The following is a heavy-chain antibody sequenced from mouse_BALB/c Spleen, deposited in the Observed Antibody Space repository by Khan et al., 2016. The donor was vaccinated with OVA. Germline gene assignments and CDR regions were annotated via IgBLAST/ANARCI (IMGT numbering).Heavy chain of an antibody. CDR1: GFSLSSYG. V-gene: IGHV2-2*02. CDR2: IWSGGST. CDR3: AREGLPFAY. J-gene: IGHJ3*01. Sequence: QVQLKESGPGLVQPSQSLSITCTVSGFSLSSYGVHWVRQSPGKGLEWLGVIWSGGSTDFNAAFISRLSINKDNSKSQVFFKMNSLQTNDSAIYYCAREGLPFAYWGQGTLVTVSA. D-gene: IGHD2-13*01.